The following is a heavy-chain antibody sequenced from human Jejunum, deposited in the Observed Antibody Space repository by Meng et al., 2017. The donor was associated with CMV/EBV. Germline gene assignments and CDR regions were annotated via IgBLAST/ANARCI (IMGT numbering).Heavy chain of an antibody. CDR3: ARQRKYAAGGTGEFDP. J-gene: IGHJ5*02. CDR2: IDHTGSA. Sequence: QLQQWGAGLLKPSETLSLTRAVYGGSFSGHYWSWLRQSPGKGLEWIAEIDHTGSANYNPSLKSRVTISVDTSKNQFSLELNSVTAADTALYYCARQRKYAAGGTGEFDPWGQGTLVTVSS. D-gene: IGHD6-13*01. V-gene: IGHV4-34*01. CDR1: GGSFSGHY.